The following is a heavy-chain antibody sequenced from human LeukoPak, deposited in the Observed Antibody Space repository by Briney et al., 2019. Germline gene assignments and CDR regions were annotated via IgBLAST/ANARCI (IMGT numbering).Heavy chain of an antibody. CDR3: ARSFHNLVGGTGFDY. J-gene: IGHJ4*02. CDR1: SDSISSSY. V-gene: IGHV4-59*01. CDR2: IYYSGST. Sequence: SETLSLTCTVSSDSISSSYWSWIRQPPGKGLEWIGYIYYSGSTNYNPSLKSRVAISVDTSKNQFSLKLNSVTAADTAVYYCARSFHNLVGGTGFDYRGQGTLVTVSS. D-gene: IGHD1-26*01.